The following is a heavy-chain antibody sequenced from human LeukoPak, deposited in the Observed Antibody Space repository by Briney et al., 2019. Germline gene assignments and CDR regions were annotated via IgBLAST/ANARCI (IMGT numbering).Heavy chain of an antibody. Sequence: SETLSLTCTVSGYSISSGYYWGWFRQPPGKEREGSVSIHYSGSTSYNPSLKSRVTISVDTCKNQFSLKMSSVTAVGAAVYYCAMAGYGTDAFDIWGQGTMVTVSS. J-gene: IGHJ3*02. D-gene: IGHD4-17*01. CDR2: IHYSGST. CDR3: AMAGYGTDAFDI. CDR1: GYSISSGYY. V-gene: IGHV4-38-2*02.